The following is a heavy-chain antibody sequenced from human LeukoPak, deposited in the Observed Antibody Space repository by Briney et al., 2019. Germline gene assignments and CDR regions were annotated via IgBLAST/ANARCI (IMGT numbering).Heavy chain of an antibody. Sequence: SETLSLTCTVSGGSISSYYWSWIRQPPGKGLEWIGYIYYSGSTNYNPSLKSRVTMSVDTSKNQFSLKLSSVTAADTAVYYCARAVVVPAAIGGWFDPWGQGTLVTVSS. J-gene: IGHJ5*02. CDR3: ARAVVVPAAIGGWFDP. V-gene: IGHV4-59*12. CDR2: IYYSGST. CDR1: GGSISSYY. D-gene: IGHD2-2*02.